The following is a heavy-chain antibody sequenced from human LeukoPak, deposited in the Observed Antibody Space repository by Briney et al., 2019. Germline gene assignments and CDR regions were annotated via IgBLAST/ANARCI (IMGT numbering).Heavy chain of an antibody. CDR1: GGSFSGYY. CDR2: INHSGSA. J-gene: IGHJ4*02. D-gene: IGHD4-11*01. CDR3: APLCDDYSTDRLWD. Sequence: PSETLSLTCAVYGGSFSGYYWSWIRQPPGKGLEWVGAINHSGSANYNPSLKSRVTISVDRSKNQFSLKLSSVTAADTAVYYFAPLCDDYSTDRLWDGGRGTRLTASS. V-gene: IGHV4-34*01.